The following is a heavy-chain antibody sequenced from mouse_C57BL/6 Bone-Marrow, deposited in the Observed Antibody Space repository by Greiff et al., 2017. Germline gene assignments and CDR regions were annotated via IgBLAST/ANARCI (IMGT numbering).Heavy chain of an antibody. CDR3: AREGLLRYFDV. J-gene: IGHJ1*03. CDR1: GYAFSSSW. CDR2: IYPGDGDT. Sequence: QVQLQQSGPELVKPGASVKISCKASGYAFSSSWMNWVQQRPGKGLEWIGRIYPGDGDTNYNGKFKGKATLTADKSYSTAYMQLSSLTSEDSAVYFCAREGLLRYFDVWGTGTTVTVSS. V-gene: IGHV1-82*01. D-gene: IGHD2-3*01.